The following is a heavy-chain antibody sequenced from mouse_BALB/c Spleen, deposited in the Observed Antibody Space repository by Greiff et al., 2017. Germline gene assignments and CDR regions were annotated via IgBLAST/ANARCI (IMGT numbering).Heavy chain of an antibody. J-gene: IGHJ3*01. CDR3: ARKRDYYDY. V-gene: IGHV2-4-1*01. CDR1: GFSLTSYG. Sequence: VQLKESGPGLVQPSQSLSITCTVSGFSLTSYGVHWVRQSPGKGLEWLGVIWSGGSTDYNAAFISRLSISKDNSKSQVFFKMNSLQADDTAIYYCARKRDYYDYWGQGTLVTVSA. CDR2: IWSGGST. D-gene: IGHD1-1*01.